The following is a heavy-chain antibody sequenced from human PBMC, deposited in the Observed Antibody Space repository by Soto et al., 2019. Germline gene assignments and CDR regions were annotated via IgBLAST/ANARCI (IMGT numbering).Heavy chain of an antibody. Sequence: PGESLKISCAASGFTFSSYGMHWVRQAPGKGLEWVAVIWYDGSNKYYADSVKGRFTISRDNSKNTLYLQMNSLRAEDTAVYYCARELLYYDSSGWPGYWGQGTLVTVSS. J-gene: IGHJ4*02. CDR1: GFTFSSYG. CDR3: ARELLYYDSSGWPGY. V-gene: IGHV3-33*01. CDR2: IWYDGSNK. D-gene: IGHD3-22*01.